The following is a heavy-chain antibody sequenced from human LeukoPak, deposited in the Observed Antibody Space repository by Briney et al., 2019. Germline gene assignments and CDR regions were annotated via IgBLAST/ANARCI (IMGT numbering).Heavy chain of an antibody. J-gene: IGHJ4*02. V-gene: IGHV3-30*02. D-gene: IGHD6-13*01. CDR3: AKCLREQQLAIQN. CDR2: IRYGGSNK. CDR1: GLTFSSYG. Sequence: GGSLRLSCAASGLTFSSYGMHWVRQAPGKGLEWVAFIRYGGSNKYYADSVKGRFTISRDNSKNTLYLQMNSLRAEDTAVYYCAKCLREQQLAIQNWGQGTLVTVSS.